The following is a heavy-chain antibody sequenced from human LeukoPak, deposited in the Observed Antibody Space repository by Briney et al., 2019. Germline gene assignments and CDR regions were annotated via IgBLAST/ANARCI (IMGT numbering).Heavy chain of an antibody. CDR1: GYTFTSYG. Sequence: ASVKVSCKASGYTFTSYGISWVRHAPGQGRERMGWINPNSGGTNYAQKFQGRVTMTSDTSISTAYMELSRLRSDDTAVYYCARGLRVVVAANPLSYWGQGNLVTVSS. CDR2: INPNSGGT. CDR3: ARGLRVVVAANPLSY. V-gene: IGHV1-2*02. J-gene: IGHJ4*02. D-gene: IGHD2-15*01.